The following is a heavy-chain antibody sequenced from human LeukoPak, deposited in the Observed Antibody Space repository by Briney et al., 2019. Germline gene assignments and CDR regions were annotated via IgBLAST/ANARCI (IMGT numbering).Heavy chain of an antibody. J-gene: IGHJ3*02. CDR3: ARGGYDFWSGYSAFDI. V-gene: IGHV3-7*01. D-gene: IGHD3-3*01. Sequence: GGSLRLSCAASGFTFSSYWMSWVRQAPGKGLEWVAKIKQDGSEKYYVDSVKGRFTISRDNAKNSLYLQMNSLRAEDTAVYYCARGGYDFWSGYSAFDIWGQGTMVTVSS. CDR2: IKQDGSEK. CDR1: GFTFSSYW.